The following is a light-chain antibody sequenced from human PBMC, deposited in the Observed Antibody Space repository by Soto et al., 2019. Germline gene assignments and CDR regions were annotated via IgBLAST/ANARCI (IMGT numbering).Light chain of an antibody. CDR1: QTILYSSNNNNY. Sequence: DIVMTQSPDSLAVSLGERATINCESSQTILYSSNNNNYLAWYQQKPGQPPKLLIYWASTRESGVPDRFSGSGSGTDFTLTISSLQAEDVAVYYCHQYLSAPWTCSQGTKVEIK. CDR2: WAS. J-gene: IGKJ1*01. CDR3: HQYLSAPWT. V-gene: IGKV4-1*01.